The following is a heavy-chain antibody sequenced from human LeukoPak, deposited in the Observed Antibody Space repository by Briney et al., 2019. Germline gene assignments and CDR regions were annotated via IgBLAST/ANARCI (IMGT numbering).Heavy chain of an antibody. CDR1: GYSFTSYW. CDR3: ARGRRFGELSHPTYYFDY. Sequence: GESLKISCKGCGYSFTSYWIGWVRRMPGKGLEWMGIIYPGDSDTRYSPSFQGQVTISADKSISTAYLQWSSLKASDTAVYYCARGRRFGELSHPTYYFDYWGQGTQVTVSS. V-gene: IGHV5-51*01. D-gene: IGHD3-10*01. CDR2: IYPGDSDT. J-gene: IGHJ4*02.